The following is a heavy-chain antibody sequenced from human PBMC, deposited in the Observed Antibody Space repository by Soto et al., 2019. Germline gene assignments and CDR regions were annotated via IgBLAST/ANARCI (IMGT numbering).Heavy chain of an antibody. J-gene: IGHJ6*02. D-gene: IGHD6-13*01. CDR3: ARDRGAVAGTRYYYGMDV. V-gene: IGHV3-30*07. Sequence: DSVKGRFTISRDNSKKTLYLQMNSLRAEDTAVYYCARDRGAVAGTRYYYGMDVWGQGTTVTVSS.